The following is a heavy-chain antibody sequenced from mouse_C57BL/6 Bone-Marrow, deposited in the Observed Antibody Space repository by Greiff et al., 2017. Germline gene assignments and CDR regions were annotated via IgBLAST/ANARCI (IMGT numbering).Heavy chain of an antibody. J-gene: IGHJ2*01. V-gene: IGHV1-5*01. Sequence: EVQLQQSGTVLARPGASVKMSCKTSGYTFTSYWMHWVKQKPGQGLEWIGAIYPGNSDTSYNQKFKGKANLHAVPSASTAYMELSSLTNEDSAVYYCTRDDTTVVELYFDYWGQGTTLTVSS. CDR2: IYPGNSDT. CDR3: TRDDTTVVELYFDY. CDR1: GYTFTSYW. D-gene: IGHD1-1*01.